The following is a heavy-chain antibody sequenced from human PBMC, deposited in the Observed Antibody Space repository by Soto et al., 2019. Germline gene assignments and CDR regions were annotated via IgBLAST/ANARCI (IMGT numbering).Heavy chain of an antibody. CDR3: ARGPGGPDGPGDY. CDR2: INAGNGDT. CDR1: GYTFTSYA. Sequence: QVQLVQSGAEVKKPGASVKVSCKASGYTFTSYAMHWVRQAPGQRLEWMGWINAGNGDTKYSQKFQGRVTITRDTSASTAYMELSSLRSEDTAVYYCARGPGGPDGPGDYWGQGTLVTVSS. V-gene: IGHV1-3*01. J-gene: IGHJ4*02. D-gene: IGHD2-15*01.